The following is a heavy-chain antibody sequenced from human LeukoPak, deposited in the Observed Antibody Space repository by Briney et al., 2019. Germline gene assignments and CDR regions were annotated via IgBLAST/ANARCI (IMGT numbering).Heavy chain of an antibody. J-gene: IGHJ6*03. CDR2: IHTTGST. CDR3: ARWVESTNYYYMDV. V-gene: IGHV4-4*07. D-gene: IGHD5-24*01. CDR1: GGSISSYY. Sequence: PSETLSLTCTVSGGSISSYYWSWIRQPAGKGLEWIGRIHTTGSTNYNPSLKSRVTMSVDTSKKQFSLKLTSVTAADTAVYYCARWVESTNYYYMDVWGKGTTVTVSS.